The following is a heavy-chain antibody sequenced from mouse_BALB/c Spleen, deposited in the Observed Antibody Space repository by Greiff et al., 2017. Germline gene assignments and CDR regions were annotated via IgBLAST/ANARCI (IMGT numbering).Heavy chain of an antibody. V-gene: IGHV5-9-3*01. D-gene: IGHD1-1*01. CDR3: ARHDYYGSSTAWFAY. J-gene: IGHJ3*01. CDR1: GFTFSSYA. CDR2: ISSGGSYT. Sequence: EVKVVESGGGLVKPGGSLKLSCAASGFTFSSYAMSWVRQTPEKRLEWVATISSGGSYTYYPDSVKGRFTISRDNAKNTLYLQMSSLRSEDTAMYYCARHDYYGSSTAWFAYWGQGTLVTVSA.